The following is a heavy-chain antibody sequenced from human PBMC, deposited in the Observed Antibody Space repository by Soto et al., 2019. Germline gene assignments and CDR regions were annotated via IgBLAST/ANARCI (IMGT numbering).Heavy chain of an antibody. CDR3: ASGDCSGGSCYSDAFDI. Sequence: GASVKVSCKASGYTFTSYYMHWVRQAPGQGLEWMGIINPSGGSTSYAQKFQGRVTMTRDTSTSTVYMELSSLRSEDTAVYYRASGDCSGGSCYSDAFDIWGQGTMVTVSS. V-gene: IGHV1-46*03. CDR2: INPSGGST. D-gene: IGHD2-15*01. CDR1: GYTFTSYY. J-gene: IGHJ3*02.